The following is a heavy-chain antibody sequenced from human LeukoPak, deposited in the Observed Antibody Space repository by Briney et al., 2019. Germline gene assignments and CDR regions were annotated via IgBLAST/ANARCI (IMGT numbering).Heavy chain of an antibody. CDR1: EFIFTDYY. CDR2: INPNSGGT. V-gene: IGHV1-2*02. D-gene: IGHD3-3*01. J-gene: IGHJ4*02. CDR3: ARLREIPVFGVVTKSTSYFDY. Sequence: GASVKVSCKASEFIFTDYYIHWVRQAPGQGLEWMGWINPNSGGTNYAQKFQGRVSMTRDTSISTAYMELSRLTSDDTAVYYCARLREIPVFGVVTKSTSYFDYWGQGTLVTVSS.